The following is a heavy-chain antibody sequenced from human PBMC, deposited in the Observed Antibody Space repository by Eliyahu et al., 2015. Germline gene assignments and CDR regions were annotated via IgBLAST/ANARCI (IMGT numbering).Heavy chain of an antibody. CDR1: GCSISSYY. J-gene: IGHJ4*02. CDR3: ARDTTRTYYFDY. CDR2: IYYSGNT. V-gene: IGHV4-59*01. Sequence: QVQLQESGPGLVKPSDTLSLTXTVSGCSISSYYWSWIRXPPGKGLEWIGYIYYSGNTNYNPSLKSRVTISVDTSKNQFSLELSSVTAADTAVYYCARDTTRTYYFDYWGQGTLVTVSP. D-gene: IGHD1-1*01.